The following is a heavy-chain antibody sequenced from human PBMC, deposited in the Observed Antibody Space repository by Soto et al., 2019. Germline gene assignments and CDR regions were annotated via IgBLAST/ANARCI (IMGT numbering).Heavy chain of an antibody. CDR2: IKSKNDGGTT. CDR1: GFTFSNAW. Sequence: XGSLRLSCSASGFTFSNAWMSWVRQAPEKGLEWVGRIKSKNDGGTTDYAAPVKGRFTISRDDSKNTLYLQMNSLKTEDTAVYYCARVGYSGSYYDTVLGAFDIWGQGTMVTVS. V-gene: IGHV3-15*01. CDR3: ARVGYSGSYYDTVLGAFDI. D-gene: IGHD1-26*01. J-gene: IGHJ3*02.